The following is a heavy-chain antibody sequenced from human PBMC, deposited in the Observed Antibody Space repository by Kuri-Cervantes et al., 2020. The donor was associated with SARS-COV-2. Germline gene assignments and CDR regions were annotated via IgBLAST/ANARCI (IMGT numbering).Heavy chain of an antibody. CDR3: AREGDIVVVPAVYFDY. J-gene: IGHJ4*02. CDR2: ISSSSSQR. D-gene: IGHD2-2*01. Sequence: GESLKISCAASGFTVSSNYMSWVRQAPGKGLEWVSSISSSSSQRYYVDSVKGRFTISRDNARNSLYLQMNSLRAEDTAVYYCAREGDIVVVPAVYFDYWGQGTLVTVS. CDR1: GFTVSSNY. V-gene: IGHV3-21*01.